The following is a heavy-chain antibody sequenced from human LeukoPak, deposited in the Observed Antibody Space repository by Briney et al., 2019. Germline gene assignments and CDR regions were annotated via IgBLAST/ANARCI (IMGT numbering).Heavy chain of an antibody. D-gene: IGHD3-22*01. Sequence: GGSLRLSCAASGSTVTNNYMTWVRQAPGKGLEWVSLIYSYGRSSYADSVKGGFSISRGNTKQTLSLQMKSLRAEETAVYYCAGDPEDLKYYDSSGRWGQGNLVTASS. V-gene: IGHV3-66*01. CDR3: AGDPEDLKYYDSSGR. J-gene: IGHJ4*02. CDR1: GSTVTNNY. CDR2: IYSYGRS.